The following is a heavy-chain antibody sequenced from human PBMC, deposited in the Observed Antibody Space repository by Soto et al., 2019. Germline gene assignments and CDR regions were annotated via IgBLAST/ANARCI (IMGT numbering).Heavy chain of an antibody. CDR1: GYIFTNYG. CDR2: ISGYNGYP. Sequence: QIHLVQSGAEVRKPGASVNVSCKTSGYIFTNYGVSWVRQAPGEGLEVVGWISGYNGYPKYGQRFQGRGTRSTETSTTTGYMELRNLRSDDTAVYYCARGSSGALYDYWGQEPCSPSPQ. V-gene: IGHV1-18*04. CDR3: ARGSSGALYDY. J-gene: IGHJ4*01.